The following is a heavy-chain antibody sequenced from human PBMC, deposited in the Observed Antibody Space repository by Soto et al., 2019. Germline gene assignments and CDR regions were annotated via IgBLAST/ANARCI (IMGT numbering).Heavy chain of an antibody. CDR2: VNPATGNT. CDR3: ARGGDTSTWYDLDY. J-gene: IGHJ4*02. CDR1: GYTFTSFD. Sequence: QVQLVQSGAEVKKPGASVKVSCKASGYTFTSFDINWVRQAPGLALEWMGWVNPATGNTGYAQKFQGRVTMTRNTSVNTAYMGLSSLRSEDTAVYFCARGGDTSTWYDLDYWGQGALVTVSS. D-gene: IGHD6-13*01. V-gene: IGHV1-8*01.